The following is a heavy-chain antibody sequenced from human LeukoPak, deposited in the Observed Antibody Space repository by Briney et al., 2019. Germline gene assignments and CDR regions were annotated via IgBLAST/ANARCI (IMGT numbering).Heavy chain of an antibody. D-gene: IGHD3-10*01. CDR1: GFTFSSYA. J-gene: IGHJ4*02. V-gene: IGHV3-30*04. CDR3: AKDSGWFGEFTAYYFDY. CDR2: ISYDGSNK. Sequence: PGGSLRLSCAASGFTFSSYAMHWVRQAPGKGLERVAVISYDGSNKYYADSVKGRFTISRDNSKNTLYLQMNSLRAEDTAVYYCAKDSGWFGEFTAYYFDYWGQGTLVTVSS.